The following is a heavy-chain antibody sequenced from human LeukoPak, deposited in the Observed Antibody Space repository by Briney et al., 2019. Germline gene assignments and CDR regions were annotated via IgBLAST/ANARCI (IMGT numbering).Heavy chain of an antibody. CDR2: ISAYNGNT. D-gene: IGHD5-12*01. CDR1: GYTFTSYG. V-gene: IGHV1-18*01. CDR3: ARDSFSGYDPHLRHYYYGMDV. J-gene: IGHJ6*02. Sequence: ASVKVSCKASGYTFTSYGISWVRQAPGQGLEWMGWISAYNGNTNYAQKLQGRVTMTTDTSTSTAYMELRSLRSDDTAVYYCARDSFSGYDPHLRHYYYGMDVWGQGTTVTVSS.